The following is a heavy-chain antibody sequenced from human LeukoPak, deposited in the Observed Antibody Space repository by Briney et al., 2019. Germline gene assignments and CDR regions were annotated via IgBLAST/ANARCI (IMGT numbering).Heavy chain of an antibody. V-gene: IGHV4-4*07. J-gene: IGHJ4*02. CDR2: IYTSGST. D-gene: IGHD6-13*01. CDR1: GGSISSYY. CDR3: ARATYSSSWYFTY. Sequence: SETLSLTCTVSGGSISSYYWSWIRQPAGKGLEWIGRIYTSGSTNYNPSLKSRVTISVHTSKNQFSLKLSSVTAADTAVYYCARATYSSSWYFTYWGQGTLVTVSS.